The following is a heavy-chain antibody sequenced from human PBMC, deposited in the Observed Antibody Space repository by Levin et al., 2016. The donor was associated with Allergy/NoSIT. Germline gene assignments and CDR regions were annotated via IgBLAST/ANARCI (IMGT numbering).Heavy chain of an antibody. D-gene: IGHD1-26*01. CDR3: ARDRSDSGSYYLDY. CDR2: IWYDGSNK. Sequence: VRQAPGKGLEWVAVIWYDGSNKYYADSVKGRFTISRDNSKNTLYLQMNSLRAEDTAVYYCARDRSDSGSYYLDYWGQGTLVTVSS. J-gene: IGHJ4*02. V-gene: IGHV3-33*01.